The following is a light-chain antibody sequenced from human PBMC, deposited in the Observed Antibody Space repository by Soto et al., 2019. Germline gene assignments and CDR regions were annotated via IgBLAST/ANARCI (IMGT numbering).Light chain of an antibody. Sequence: EIVLTQSPATLSLSPGERATLSCRASQSVSSYLAWYQQKPGQAPRLLIYDASNRATGIPARFSGSGSGTVVTLTISSREPEDFAVYYCQQRSNWPPITFGQGTRLEIK. CDR3: QQRSNWPPIT. J-gene: IGKJ5*01. CDR2: DAS. CDR1: QSVSSY. V-gene: IGKV3-11*01.